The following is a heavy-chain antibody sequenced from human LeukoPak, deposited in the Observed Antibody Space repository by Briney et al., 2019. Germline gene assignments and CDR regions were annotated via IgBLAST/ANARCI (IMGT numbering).Heavy chain of an antibody. Sequence: ASVKVSCKASGYTFTGYYIHWVRQAPGQGLEWMGRINPNSGGTSSAEKFQGRVTMTTDTSTSTAYMELRSLRSDDTAIYYCARVGRDYGGNRFSDYWGQGTLVTVSS. D-gene: IGHD4-23*01. CDR2: INPNSGGT. V-gene: IGHV1-2*06. J-gene: IGHJ4*02. CDR1: GYTFTGYY. CDR3: ARVGRDYGGNRFSDY.